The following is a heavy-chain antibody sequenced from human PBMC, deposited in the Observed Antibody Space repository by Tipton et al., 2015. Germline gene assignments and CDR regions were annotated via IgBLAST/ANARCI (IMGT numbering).Heavy chain of an antibody. V-gene: IGHV3-23*01. CDR3: AKANGKNFAYGPGTLGFDP. Sequence: SLRLSCEGSKFSFGSYAMSWVRQAPGKGLEWVSSISPVGGITFYEDSVKGRFTISRDNPNNTLHLQMDSLRAEDTAVYYCAKANGKNFAYGPGTLGFDPWGQGTLVTVSS. D-gene: IGHD3-10*01. CDR1: KFSFGSYA. J-gene: IGHJ5*02. CDR2: ISPVGGIT.